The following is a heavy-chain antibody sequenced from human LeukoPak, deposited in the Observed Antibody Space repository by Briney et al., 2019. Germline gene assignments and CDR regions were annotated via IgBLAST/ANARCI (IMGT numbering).Heavy chain of an antibody. CDR1: GGTFSSYA. J-gene: IGHJ3*02. CDR2: ISPIFGTA. D-gene: IGHD3-22*01. Sequence: SVKVSCKASGGTFSSYAISWVRQAPGQGLEWMGRISPIFGTANYAQKFQGRVTITTDESTSTAYMELSSLRSEDTAVYYCARDMTYYYDSSGYLVGAFDIWGQGTMVTMSS. V-gene: IGHV1-69*05. CDR3: ARDMTYYYDSSGYLVGAFDI.